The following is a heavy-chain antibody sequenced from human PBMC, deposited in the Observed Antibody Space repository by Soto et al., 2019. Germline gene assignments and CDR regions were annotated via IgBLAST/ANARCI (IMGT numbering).Heavy chain of an antibody. CDR1: AGTFSSYA. CDR2: IIPIFGTA. CDR3: AREGYIVVVPAANAFDI. V-gene: IGHV1-69*13. J-gene: IGHJ3*02. D-gene: IGHD2-2*01. Sequence: SVKVSCKASAGTFSSYAISWVRQAPGQGLEWMGGIIPIFGTANYAQKFQGRVTITADESTSTAYMELSSLRSEDTAVYYCAREGYIVVVPAANAFDIWGQGTMVTVSS.